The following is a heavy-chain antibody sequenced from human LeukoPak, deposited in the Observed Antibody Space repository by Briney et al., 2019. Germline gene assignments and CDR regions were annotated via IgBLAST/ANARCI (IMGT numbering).Heavy chain of an antibody. CDR3: AKGIAAAVDFDY. V-gene: IGHV3-23*01. D-gene: IGHD6-13*01. J-gene: IGHJ4*02. CDR1: GFTFSSYA. Sequence: PGGSLRLSCAASGFTFSSYAMSWVRQAPGKGLEWVSAISGSGGSTYYADPVKGRFTISRDNSKNTLYLQMNSLRAEDTAVYYCAKGIAAAVDFDYWGQGTLVTVSS. CDR2: ISGSGGST.